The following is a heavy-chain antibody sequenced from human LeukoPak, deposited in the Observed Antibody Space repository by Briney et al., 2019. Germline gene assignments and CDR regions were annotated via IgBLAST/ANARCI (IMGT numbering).Heavy chain of an antibody. D-gene: IGHD6-13*01. CDR2: INPNSGGT. V-gene: IGHV1-2*02. CDR1: GYTFTVYY. Sequence: ASVTVSFKASGYTFTVYYMHWVRQAPGQGLEWMGWINPNSGGTNYAQKFQGRVTMTRDTSISTAYMELSRLRSDDTAVYYCARTAYSSTWDFDYWGQGTLVTVSS. J-gene: IGHJ4*02. CDR3: ARTAYSSTWDFDY.